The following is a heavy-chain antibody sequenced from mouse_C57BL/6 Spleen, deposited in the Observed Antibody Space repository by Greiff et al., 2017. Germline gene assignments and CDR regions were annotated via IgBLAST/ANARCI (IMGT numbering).Heavy chain of an antibody. J-gene: IGHJ2*01. CDR3: ARSSLGGYYVEGY. Sequence: EVKLLESGGGLVKPGGSLKLSCAASGFTFSDYGMHWVRQAPEKGLEWVAYISSGSSTIYYADTVKGRFTISRDNAKNTLFLQMTSLRSENTAMYYCARSSLGGYYVEGYWGQGTTLTVSS. V-gene: IGHV5-17*01. CDR2: ISSGSSTI. D-gene: IGHD2-3*01. CDR1: GFTFSDYG.